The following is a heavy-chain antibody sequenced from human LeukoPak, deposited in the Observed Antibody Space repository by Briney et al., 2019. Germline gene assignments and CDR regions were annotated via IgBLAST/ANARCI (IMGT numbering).Heavy chain of an antibody. D-gene: IGHD3-9*01. CDR3: ARPDILTGYYDF. CDR1: GYIFTSYY. Sequence: GASVKVSCKASGYIFTSYYMHWVRQAPGQGLEWMGIISPRGGSTTYAQKFQGRVTVTRDTSTSTVYMELSSLRSEDTAMYYCARPDILTGYYDFWGQGTLVTVSS. CDR2: ISPRGGST. J-gene: IGHJ4*02. V-gene: IGHV1-46*01.